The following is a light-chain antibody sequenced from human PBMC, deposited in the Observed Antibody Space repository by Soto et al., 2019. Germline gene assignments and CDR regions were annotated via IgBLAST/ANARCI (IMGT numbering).Light chain of an antibody. CDR1: QSVSSN. CDR2: GAS. CDR3: QQFGNSPWT. V-gene: IGKV3-15*01. J-gene: IGKJ1*01. Sequence: IVTTQRPATLSGSPRERATPSCRASQSVSSNLAWYQQKPGQAPRLLIYGASSRATGIPARFSGSGSGRDFTLTISRLEPEDFAVYFCQQFGNSPWTFGQGTKVDI.